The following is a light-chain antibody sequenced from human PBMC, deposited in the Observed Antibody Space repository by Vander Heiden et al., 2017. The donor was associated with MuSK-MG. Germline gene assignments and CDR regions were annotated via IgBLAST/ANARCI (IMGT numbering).Light chain of an antibody. Sequence: VLSPSPGPLSLSPCGRATLSCWASQSVLRYFLAWFQQSPGQPPWLLSVSTSRRAAGRPDSSSGYGSGTECTRAISRLGTEEVALYFCHQDDNSLVTFGGGTKVEIK. V-gene: IGKV3-20*01. CDR1: QSVLRYF. J-gene: IGKJ4*01. CDR2: STS. CDR3: HQDDNSLVT.